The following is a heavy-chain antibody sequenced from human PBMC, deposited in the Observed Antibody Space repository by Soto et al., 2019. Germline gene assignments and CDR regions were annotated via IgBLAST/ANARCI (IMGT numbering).Heavy chain of an antibody. D-gene: IGHD2-15*01. V-gene: IGHV3-13*01. CDR1: GFTFSSYD. J-gene: IGHJ6*02. CDR2: IGTAGDT. CDR3: ARARYCSGGGCYSPYYYGMDV. Sequence: GSLRLSCAASGFTFSSYDMHWVRQATGKGPEWVSAIGTAGDTYYPGSVKGRFTISRENAKNSLYLQMNSLRAEDTAVYYCARARYCSGGGCYSPYYYGMDVWGQGTTVTVSS.